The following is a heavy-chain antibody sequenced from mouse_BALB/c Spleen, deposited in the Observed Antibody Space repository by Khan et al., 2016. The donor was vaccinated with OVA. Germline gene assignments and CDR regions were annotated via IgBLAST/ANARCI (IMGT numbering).Heavy chain of an antibody. V-gene: IGHV1S132*01. CDR3: ARRPPDYPMDY. CDR1: GYNFTSFW. CDR2: IYPATGST. D-gene: IGHD6-1*01. J-gene: IGHJ4*01. Sequence: QVQLKQSGAEVVRPGASVKLSCKTSGYNFTSFWIQWVKQRSGQGLEWIARIYPATGSTYYNEKFKGKATLTADKSSNTVYMHLSSLTSEDSAVXFCARRPPDYPMDYWGQGTSVTVSS.